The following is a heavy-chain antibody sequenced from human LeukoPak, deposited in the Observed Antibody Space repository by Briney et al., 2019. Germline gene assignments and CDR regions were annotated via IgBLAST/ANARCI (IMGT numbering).Heavy chain of an antibody. D-gene: IGHD6-6*01. CDR1: GFTVSSNY. CDR3: AKDLFEARAPIAAYAFDI. CDR2: IYSGGST. J-gene: IGHJ3*02. Sequence: PGGSLRLSCAASGFTVSSNYMSWVRQAPGKGLEWVSVIYSGGSTYYADSVKGRFTISRDNAKNSLYLQMNSLRAEDMALYYCAKDLFEARAPIAAYAFDIWGQGTMVTVSS. V-gene: IGHV3-53*05.